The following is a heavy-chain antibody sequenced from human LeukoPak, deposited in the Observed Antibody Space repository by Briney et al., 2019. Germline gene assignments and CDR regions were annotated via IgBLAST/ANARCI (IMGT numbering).Heavy chain of an antibody. CDR1: GFMFEIHA. J-gene: IGHJ6*02. CDR3: ARDVYLGYYNYYYYYGMDV. CDR2: ISYDGSNK. D-gene: IGHD3-3*01. V-gene: IGHV3-30-3*01. Sequence: GGSLRLSCVTSGFMFEIHAMHWVRQAPGKGLEWVAVISYDGSNKYYADSVKGRFTISRDSSKNTLYLQMNSLRAEDTAVYYCARDVYLGYYNYYYYYGMDVWGQGTTVTVSS.